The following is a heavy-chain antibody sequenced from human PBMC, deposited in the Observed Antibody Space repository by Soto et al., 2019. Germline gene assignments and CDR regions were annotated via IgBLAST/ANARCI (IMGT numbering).Heavy chain of an antibody. CDR3: ARGKVVVVAAKPYYYYGMDV. D-gene: IGHD2-15*01. Sequence: LSLTCAVYGGSFSGYYWSWIRQPPGKGLEWIGEINHSGSTNYNPSLKSRVTISVDTSKNQFSLKLSSVTAADTAVYYCARGKVVVVAAKPYYYYGMDVWGQGTTVTVSS. CDR1: GGSFSGYY. J-gene: IGHJ6*02. CDR2: INHSGST. V-gene: IGHV4-34*01.